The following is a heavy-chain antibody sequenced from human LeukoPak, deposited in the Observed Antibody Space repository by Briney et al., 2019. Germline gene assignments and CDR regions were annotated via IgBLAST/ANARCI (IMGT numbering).Heavy chain of an antibody. J-gene: IGHJ4*02. D-gene: IGHD1-26*01. CDR2: IYYSGST. CDR1: GGSISSSSYY. Sequence: SETLSLTCTVSGGSISSSSYYWRWIRQPPGKGLEWIGSIYYSGSTYYNPSLKSRVTISVDTSKNQFSLKLSSVTAADTAVYYCASVMLGIVGATIGYFDYWGQGTLVTVSS. V-gene: IGHV4-39*01. CDR3: ASVMLGIVGATIGYFDY.